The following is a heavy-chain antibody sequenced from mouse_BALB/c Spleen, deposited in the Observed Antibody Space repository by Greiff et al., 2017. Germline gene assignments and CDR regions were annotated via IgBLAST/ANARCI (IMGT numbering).Heavy chain of an antibody. V-gene: IGHV3-2*02. CDR2: ISYSGST. CDR1: GYSITSDYA. D-gene: IGHD2-14*01. CDR3: AREGEVRLYWYFDV. J-gene: IGHJ1*01. Sequence: EVKLMESGPGLVKPSQSLSLTCTVTGYSITSDYAWNWIRQFPGNKLEWMGYISYSGSTSYNPSLKSRISITRDTSKNQFFLQLNSVTTEDTATYYCAREGEVRLYWYFDVWGAGTTVTVSS.